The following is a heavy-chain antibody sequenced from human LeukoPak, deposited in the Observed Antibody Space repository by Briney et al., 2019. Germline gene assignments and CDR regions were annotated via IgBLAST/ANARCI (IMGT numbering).Heavy chain of an antibody. D-gene: IGHD3-22*01. V-gene: IGHV3-30*18. CDR3: AKDASSGFNWFDP. J-gene: IGHJ5*02. Sequence: PGGSLRLSCAASGFKFSDYGIHWVRQAPGMGLEWVALISYDGGKEFYADSVKGRFTISRDNSKNTVFLQMNSLSAEDTAVYYCAKDASSGFNWFDPWGQGALVTVSS. CDR2: ISYDGGKE. CDR1: GFKFSDYG.